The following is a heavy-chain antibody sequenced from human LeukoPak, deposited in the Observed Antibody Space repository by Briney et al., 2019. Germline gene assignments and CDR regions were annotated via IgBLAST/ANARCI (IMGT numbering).Heavy chain of an antibody. CDR1: GFTFSDYY. D-gene: IGHD2-21*02. CDR3: AKPQVTANWYYFHY. Sequence: GGSLRLSCAASGFTFSDYYMTWIRQAPGKGLEWVSYISSSSSYTSYADSVKGRFTISRDNAKKSLYLQMNSLRPDDTAVYFCAKPQVTANWYYFHYWGQGTLVTVSS. CDR2: ISSSSSYT. V-gene: IGHV3-11*06. J-gene: IGHJ4*02.